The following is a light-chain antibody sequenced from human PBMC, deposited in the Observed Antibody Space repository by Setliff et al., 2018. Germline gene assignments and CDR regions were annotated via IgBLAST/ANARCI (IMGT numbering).Light chain of an antibody. Sequence: QSALTQPASVSGSPGQSITISCTGPSSDIGGYNYVSWCQQYPGKAPQLIIYGVSKRPSGVSDRFSGSKSGNTASLTISGLQTEDEAEYYCNAYASDTTYVFGSGTKVT. CDR1: SSDIGGYNY. J-gene: IGLJ1*01. CDR2: GVS. CDR3: NAYASDTTYV. V-gene: IGLV2-14*03.